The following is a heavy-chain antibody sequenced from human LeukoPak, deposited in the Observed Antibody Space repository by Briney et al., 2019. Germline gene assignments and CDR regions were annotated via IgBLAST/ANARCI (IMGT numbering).Heavy chain of an antibody. V-gene: IGHV4-39*07. D-gene: IGHD6-13*01. CDR2: IYYSGST. CDR3: ARDFIGSRAPFGY. Sequence: SETLSLTCTVPGGSISSSSYYWGWIRQPPGKGLEWIGSIYYSGSTYYNPSLKSRVTISVDTSKNQFSLKLSSVTAADTAVYYCARDFIGSRAPFGYWGQGTLVTVSS. CDR1: GGSISSSSYY. J-gene: IGHJ4*02.